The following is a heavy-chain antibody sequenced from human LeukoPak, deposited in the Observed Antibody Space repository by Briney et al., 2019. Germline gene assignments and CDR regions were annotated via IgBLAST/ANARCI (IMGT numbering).Heavy chain of an antibody. D-gene: IGHD3-10*01. CDR1: GWSFSGYY. J-gene: IGHJ5*02. CDR2: INESGTT. V-gene: IGHV4-34*01. CDR3: ARALMTLVRGVPRTTWFHP. Sequence: SETLSLTCAVYGWSFSGYYWTWVRQAPGKGLEWIGEINESGTTNYNASLNNRVTISVDTSKNQFSLKLTSLTAADTAVFYCARALMTLVRGVPRTTWFHPWGQGTLVTVSS.